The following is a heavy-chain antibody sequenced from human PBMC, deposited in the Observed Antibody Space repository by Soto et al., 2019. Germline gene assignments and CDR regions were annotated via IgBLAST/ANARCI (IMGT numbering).Heavy chain of an antibody. Sequence: PGGSLRLSCAASGFTLSSYDINWVRQAPGKGLEWVSYISSSSTTIYYADSVKGRFTISRDNAKNSLSLQMNSLRAEDTAVYYCARETGYDPGDYWGQGTLVTVSS. J-gene: IGHJ4*02. CDR2: ISSSSTTI. CDR1: GFTLSSYD. D-gene: IGHD3-3*01. V-gene: IGHV3-48*01. CDR3: ARETGYDPGDY.